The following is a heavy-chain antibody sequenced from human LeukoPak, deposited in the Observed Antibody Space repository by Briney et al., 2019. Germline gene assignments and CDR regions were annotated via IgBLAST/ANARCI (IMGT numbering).Heavy chain of an antibody. V-gene: IGHV4-61*08. Sequence: SDTLSLTCTVSGGSVSSAGYYWSWIRQPPGKGLEWIGYIYYSGSTNFNPSLKSRVTMSVDTSKNQFSLRLNSVTAADTAVYYCARVRGNGYKQFDYWGQGTLVTVSS. CDR3: ARVRGNGYKQFDY. CDR2: IYYSGST. CDR1: GGSVSSAGYY. D-gene: IGHD5-24*01. J-gene: IGHJ4*02.